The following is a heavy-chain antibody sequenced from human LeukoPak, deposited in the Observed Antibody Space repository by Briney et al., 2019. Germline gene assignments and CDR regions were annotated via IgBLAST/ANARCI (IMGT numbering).Heavy chain of an antibody. CDR2: ISGSGGTT. D-gene: IGHD1-14*01. CDR3: AKVSGGGLYYDGMDV. J-gene: IGHJ6*02. CDR1: GFTFNNYA. V-gene: IGHV3-23*01. Sequence: GGSLRLSCAASGFTFNNYAMNWVRQAPGKGLEWVSVISGSGGTTYYADSVKGRFTISRDSSKNTLYLQMNSLRAEDTAVYYCAKVSGGGLYYDGMDVWGQGTTVTVS.